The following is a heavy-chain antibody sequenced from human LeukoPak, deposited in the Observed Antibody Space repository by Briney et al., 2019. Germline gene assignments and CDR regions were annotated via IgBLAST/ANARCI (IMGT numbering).Heavy chain of an antibody. CDR1: GYTFTSYD. J-gene: IGHJ6*03. D-gene: IGHD3-9*01. Sequence: GASVKVSCKASGYTFTSYDINWVRQATGQGLEWMGWMSPNSGNTGYAQKFQGRVTMTRNTSISKAYMELSSLRSEDTAVYYCARGNGGYDILTGPPYMDVWGKGTTVTVSS. V-gene: IGHV1-8*01. CDR3: ARGNGGYDILTGPPYMDV. CDR2: MSPNSGNT.